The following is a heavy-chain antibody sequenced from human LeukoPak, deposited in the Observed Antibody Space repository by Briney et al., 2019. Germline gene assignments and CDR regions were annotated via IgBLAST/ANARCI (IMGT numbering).Heavy chain of an antibody. CDR3: ARNKYYYGSGNYGVPNWFDP. CDR1: GGSISSSSYY. D-gene: IGHD3-10*01. J-gene: IGHJ5*02. CDR2: IYYSGST. Sequence: PSETLSLTCTVSGGSISSSSYYWGWIRQPPGKGLEWIGSIYYSGSTYYNPSPKSRVTISVDTSKNQFSLKLNSVTAADTAVYYCARNKYYYGSGNYGVPNWFDPWGQGTLVTVSS. V-gene: IGHV4-39*01.